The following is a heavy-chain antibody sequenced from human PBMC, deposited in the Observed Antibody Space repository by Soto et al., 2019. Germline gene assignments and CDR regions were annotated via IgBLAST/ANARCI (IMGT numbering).Heavy chain of an antibody. CDR3: ARQASTVYTFDY. CDR1: GGSISSSSYY. CDR2: IYYSGST. V-gene: IGHV4-39*01. D-gene: IGHD2-2*01. J-gene: IGHJ4*02. Sequence: QLQLQESGPGLVKPPETLSLTCTVSGGSISSSSYYWGWIRQPPGKGLEWIGSIYYSGSTYYNPSLKSRVTISVDTSKNQFSLKLSSVTAADTAVYYCARQASTVYTFDYWGQGTLVTVSS.